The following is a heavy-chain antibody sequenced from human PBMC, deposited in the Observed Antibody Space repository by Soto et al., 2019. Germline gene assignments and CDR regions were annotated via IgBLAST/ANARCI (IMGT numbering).Heavy chain of an antibody. J-gene: IGHJ4*02. V-gene: IGHV4-31*03. D-gene: IGHD3-22*01. CDR1: CGSISSGGYY. CDR3: ARIVEGYYLFDY. CDR2: IYYSGST. Sequence: QVELQESGPGLVKPSQTLSLTCTVSCGSISSGGYYWSWIRQHPGKGLEWIGYIYYSGSTYDNPSLKSRVTISLDASKNQFSLKLSSVTAADTAVCYCARIVEGYYLFDYWGQGTLVTVSS.